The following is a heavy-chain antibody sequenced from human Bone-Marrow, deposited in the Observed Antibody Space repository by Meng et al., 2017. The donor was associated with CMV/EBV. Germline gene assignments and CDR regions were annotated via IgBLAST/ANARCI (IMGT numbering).Heavy chain of an antibody. J-gene: IGHJ6*02. CDR1: GFTFSSYS. CDR2: ISSSSSTI. Sequence: GVLKISCAASGFTFSSYSMNWVRQAPGKGLEWVSYISSSSSTIYYADSVKGRFTISRDNAKNSLYLQMNSLRAEDTAVYYCARAHYDFWSGYFPVYYYYGMDVWVQGTTVTVSS. CDR3: ARAHYDFWSGYFPVYYYYGMDV. D-gene: IGHD3-3*01. V-gene: IGHV3-48*04.